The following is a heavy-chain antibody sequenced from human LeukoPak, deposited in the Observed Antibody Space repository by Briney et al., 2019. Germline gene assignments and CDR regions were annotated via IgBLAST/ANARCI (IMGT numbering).Heavy chain of an antibody. J-gene: IGHJ4*02. Sequence: SETLSLTCTVSGGSISSYYWSWIRQPAGKGLEWIGRIYSSGNTNYNPSLKSRVTMSVDTSKNQFSLKLSSVTAADTAVYYCASYSSSAFFDNWGQGTLVTVSS. CDR2: IYSSGNT. V-gene: IGHV4-4*07. CDR3: ASYSSSAFFDN. CDR1: GGSISSYY. D-gene: IGHD6-6*01.